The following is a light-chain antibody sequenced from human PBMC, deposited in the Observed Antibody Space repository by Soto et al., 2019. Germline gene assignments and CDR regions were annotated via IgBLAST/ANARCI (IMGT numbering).Light chain of an antibody. CDR1: SSDVWSYNL. V-gene: IGLV2-23*02. J-gene: IGLJ1*01. Sequence: QSVLTQPASVSGSPGQSITISCTGTSSDVWSYNLVSWYKQHPGKAPKLMIYEVSERPSGVSNRFSGSRSGNTAFLTISGLQAEDEADYYCCSYAGSSTFVFGTGTKVTVL. CDR2: EVS. CDR3: CSYAGSSTFV.